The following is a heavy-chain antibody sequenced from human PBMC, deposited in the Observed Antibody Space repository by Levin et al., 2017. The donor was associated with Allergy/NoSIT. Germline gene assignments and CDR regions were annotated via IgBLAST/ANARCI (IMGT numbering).Heavy chain of an antibody. J-gene: IGHJ6*02. CDR2: ITHSGST. CDR3: ARVRVILTGYYRGSQASYYYGMDI. D-gene: IGHD3-9*01. CDR1: GGSFSDYN. Sequence: SETLSLTCAVYGGSFSDYNWSWIRQPPGKGLQWIGEITHSGSTTYTPSLKSRVTIFVDTSKNEISLRLSSATAADTAVYYCARVRVILTGYYRGSQASYYYGMDIWGQGTTVTVSS. V-gene: IGHV4-34*01.